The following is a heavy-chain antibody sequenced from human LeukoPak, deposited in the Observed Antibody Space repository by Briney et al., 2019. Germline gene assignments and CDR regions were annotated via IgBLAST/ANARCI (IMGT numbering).Heavy chain of an antibody. CDR1: GFTVSSNY. V-gene: IGHV3-53*01. D-gene: IGHD3-22*01. J-gene: IGHJ4*02. CDR3: AKDHESDGYPCLDH. CDR2: IYSGGST. Sequence: AGGSLRLSCAASGFTVSSNYMSWVRQAPGKGLEWVSVIYSGGSTYYADSVKGRFTISRDNSKNTLYLQMNSLRAEDTAVYYCAKDHESDGYPCLDHWGLGTLVTVSS.